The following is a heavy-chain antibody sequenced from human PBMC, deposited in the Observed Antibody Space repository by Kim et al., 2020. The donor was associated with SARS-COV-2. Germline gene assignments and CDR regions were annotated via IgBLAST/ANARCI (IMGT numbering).Heavy chain of an antibody. D-gene: IGHD2-21*01. V-gene: IGHV3-15*01. CDR1: GFTFTDAW. Sequence: GGSLRLSCAASGFTFTDAWMIWVRQAPGKGLEWVGRIKNTADGGTTVYAAPVRGRFTISRDDAKYTLYLQMDGLKADDTAVCYFYTRHYSASGADVFDL. CDR3: YTRHYSASGADVFDL. J-gene: IGHJ2*01. CDR2: IKNTADGGTT.